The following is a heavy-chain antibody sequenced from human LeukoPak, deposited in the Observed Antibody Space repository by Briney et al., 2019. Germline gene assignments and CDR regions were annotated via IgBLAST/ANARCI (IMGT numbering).Heavy chain of an antibody. J-gene: IGHJ5*02. Sequence: GGSLRLSCAASGSTFSSYWMSWVRQAPGKGLEWVANIKQDGSEKYYVDSVKGRFTISRDNAKNSLYLQMNSLSAEDTAVYYCARDHIMGYDFWSGYYPWGQGTLVTVSS. V-gene: IGHV3-7*01. CDR3: ARDHIMGYDFWSGYYP. D-gene: IGHD3-3*01. CDR1: GSTFSSYW. CDR2: IKQDGSEK.